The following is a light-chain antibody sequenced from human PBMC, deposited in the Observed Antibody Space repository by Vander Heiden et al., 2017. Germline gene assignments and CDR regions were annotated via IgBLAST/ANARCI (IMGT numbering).Light chain of an antibody. CDR3: QQRNSWPRT. Sequence: IVSTPSPATLSLSPGERATLSCRASQSISADLTWYQQKPGQAPRLLIYDASSRATGIPARFSGSGSGTDFTLTISNLEPEDFAVYYCQQRNSWPRTFGQGTKVEI. J-gene: IGKJ2*01. CDR2: DAS. V-gene: IGKV3-11*01. CDR1: QSISAD.